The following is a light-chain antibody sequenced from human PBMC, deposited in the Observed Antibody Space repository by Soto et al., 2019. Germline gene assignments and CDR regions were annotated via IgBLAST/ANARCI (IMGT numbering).Light chain of an antibody. CDR3: QSYDRSLSSPI. CDR2: EVS. CDR1: SSDVGGYND. Sequence: QSALTQPPSASGSPGQSVTISCTGTSSDVGGYNDVSWYQQHPGKAPKLMIYEVSKRPSGVPDRFSGSKSGNTASLTVSGLQAEDEADYYCQSYDRSLSSPIFGGGTQLTVL. V-gene: IGLV2-8*01. J-gene: IGLJ7*01.